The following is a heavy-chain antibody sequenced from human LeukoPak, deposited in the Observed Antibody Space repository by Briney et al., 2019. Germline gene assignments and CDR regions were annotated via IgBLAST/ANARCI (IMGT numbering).Heavy chain of an antibody. D-gene: IGHD3-16*01. Sequence: SETLSLTCTVSGGSISSYYWSWIRQPPGKGLEWMGSIYYSGSTNYNSPLKSRVTISVDTSKNQISLKLRSVTAADTAVYYCARKGVSDLYYFDSWGQGTLVTVSS. J-gene: IGHJ4*02. CDR3: ARKGVSDLYYFDS. CDR1: GGSISSYY. V-gene: IGHV4-59*08. CDR2: IYYSGST.